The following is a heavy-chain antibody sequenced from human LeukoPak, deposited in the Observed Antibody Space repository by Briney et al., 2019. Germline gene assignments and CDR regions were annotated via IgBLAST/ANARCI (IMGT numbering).Heavy chain of an antibody. CDR2: IASDGSST. CDR1: GFTFSSYW. D-gene: IGHD4-23*01. Sequence: GGSLRLSCAASGFTFSSYWMNWVRQAPGKGLVWVSRIASDGSSTTYADSVKGRFSISRDNAKNTLYLQMSSLRVEDTAVYYCARGRPHGNDYWGQGTLVTVSS. J-gene: IGHJ4*02. V-gene: IGHV3-74*01. CDR3: ARGRPHGNDY.